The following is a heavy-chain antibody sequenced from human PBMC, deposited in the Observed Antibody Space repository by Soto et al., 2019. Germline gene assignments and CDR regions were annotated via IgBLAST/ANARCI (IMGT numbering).Heavy chain of an antibody. CDR2: ISYDGTNR. CDR1: GLTFSNYA. J-gene: IGHJ4*02. CDR3: ARESSSTVTTGGGGSAKDY. V-gene: IGHV3-30-3*01. Sequence: QVHLVESGGGVVQPGRSLRLSCAASGLTFSNYAMHWVRQAPGKGLEWVAFISYDGTNRCYPDSVKGRFTISRDNSKNTLYRPMNSLKSGDTAVYYWARESSSTVTTGGGGSAKDYWGQGTLVTVSS. D-gene: IGHD4-17*01.